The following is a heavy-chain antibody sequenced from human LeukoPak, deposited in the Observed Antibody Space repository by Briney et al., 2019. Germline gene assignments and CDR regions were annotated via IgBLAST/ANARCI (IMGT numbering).Heavy chain of an antibody. CDR3: ARADLINYFDY. V-gene: IGHV3-33*01. CDR2: IWYDGSNK. Sequence: GGSLRLSCAASGFTFSSYGMHWVRQAPGKGLEWVAVIWYDGSNKYYADSVKGRFTISRDNSKNTLYLQMNSLRAEDTAVYYCARADLINYFDYWGQGTLVTVSS. J-gene: IGHJ4*02. CDR1: GFTFSSYG.